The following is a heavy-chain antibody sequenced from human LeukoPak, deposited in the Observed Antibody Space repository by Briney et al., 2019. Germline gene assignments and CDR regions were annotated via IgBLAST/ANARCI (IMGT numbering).Heavy chain of an antibody. V-gene: IGHV4-59*08. J-gene: IGHJ6*02. CDR2: IYYSGST. D-gene: IGHD3-10*01. Sequence: PSETLSLTCTVSGGSISSYYWSWIRQPPGKGLEWIGYIYYSGSTNYNPSLKSRVTISVDTSKSQFSLKLSSVTAADTAVYYCAGSMVRGVIMGYYYYGMDVWGQGTTATVSS. CDR3: AGSMVRGVIMGYYYYGMDV. CDR1: GGSISSYY.